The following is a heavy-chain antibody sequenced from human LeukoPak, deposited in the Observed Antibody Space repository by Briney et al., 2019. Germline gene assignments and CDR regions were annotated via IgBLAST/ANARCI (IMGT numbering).Heavy chain of an antibody. D-gene: IGHD3-10*01. CDR3: ATDSYVSGSYYRLFY. Sequence: GGSLRLSCAASGFSFSDYYMSWIRQAPGKGLEWVSYISSSGSTIYYADSVKGRFTISRDNAKNSLYLQMNNLRAEDTAIYYCATDSYVSGSYYRLFYWGQGTLVTVSS. J-gene: IGHJ4*02. CDR1: GFSFSDYY. V-gene: IGHV3-11*04. CDR2: ISSSGSTI.